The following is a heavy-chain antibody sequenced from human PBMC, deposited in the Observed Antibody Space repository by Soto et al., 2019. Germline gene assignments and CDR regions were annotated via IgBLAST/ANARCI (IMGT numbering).Heavy chain of an antibody. Sequence: QVQLQEWGPGLVKPSQTLSLTCTVSGGSISNGGYYWSWIRQHPGKGLEWIGNIYYSGSTYYNPYLRSRINTSVDTSKNQFSLKLNSVTAADTAVYYCARDTNYYGLNYFDYWGQGTLVTVSS. CDR2: IYYSGST. CDR1: GGSISNGGYY. CDR3: ARDTNYYGLNYFDY. J-gene: IGHJ4*02. D-gene: IGHD3-10*01. V-gene: IGHV4-31*03.